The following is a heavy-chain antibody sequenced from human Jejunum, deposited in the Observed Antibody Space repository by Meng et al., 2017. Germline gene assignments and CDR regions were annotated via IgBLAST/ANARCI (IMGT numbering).Heavy chain of an antibody. CDR3: ARQYCSSDTCYFDA. J-gene: IGHJ4*02. D-gene: IGHD2-2*01. Sequence: GGSLRLSCAASGFTFSSCSMHWVRQAPGEGPVWVSRINSDGISTTYADSVKGRFTISRDNAKHTLYLQMNSLRAEDTAMYFCARQYCSSDTCYFDAWGQGKLV. CDR2: INSDGIST. CDR1: GFTFSSCS. V-gene: IGHV3-74*01.